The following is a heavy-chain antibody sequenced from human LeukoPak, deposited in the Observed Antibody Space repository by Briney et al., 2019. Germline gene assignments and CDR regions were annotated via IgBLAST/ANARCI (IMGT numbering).Heavy chain of an antibody. CDR2: INTYNGNT. CDR3: ARNEEMATIADY. V-gene: IGHV1-18*01. Sequence: ASVKVSCKAFGYTFNNYGISWVRQAPGQGLEWMGWINTYNGNTNYAQNLQGRVTITTDTSTSTAYMELRSLRSDDTAVYYCARNEEMATIADYWGWGTLVIVS. CDR1: GYTFNNYG. D-gene: IGHD5-24*01. J-gene: IGHJ4*02.